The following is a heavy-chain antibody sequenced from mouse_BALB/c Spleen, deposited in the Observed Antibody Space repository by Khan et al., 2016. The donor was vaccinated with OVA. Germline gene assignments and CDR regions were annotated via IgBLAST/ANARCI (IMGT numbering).Heavy chain of an antibody. D-gene: IGHD2-1*01. J-gene: IGHJ4*01. Sequence: EVELVESGPDLVKPSQSLSLTCTVTGYSITSGYAWHWIRQFPGNKLEWMAYIYFSGSINYNPSLKSRIYVTRDTSKNQFFLQLNSVTSEDTATYYCTRDGNYMDYWGQGTSVTVSS. CDR3: TRDGNYMDY. CDR2: IYFSGSI. V-gene: IGHV3-1*02. CDR1: GYSITSGYA.